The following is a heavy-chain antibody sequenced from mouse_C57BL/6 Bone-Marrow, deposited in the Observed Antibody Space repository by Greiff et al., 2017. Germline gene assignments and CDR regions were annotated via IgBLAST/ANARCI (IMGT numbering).Heavy chain of an antibody. CDR1: GFNIKDYY. D-gene: IGHD1-1*01. J-gene: IGHJ2*01. CDR3: TYYGSSFVRDYLDY. Sequence: VQLQQSGAELVRPGASVKLSCTASGFNIKDYYMHWVKQRPEQGLEWIGRIDPEDGDTEYAPKFQGKATMTADTSSNTAYLPLSSLTSEDTAVYYSTYYGSSFVRDYLDYGGQGTTLTVSS. CDR2: IDPEDGDT. V-gene: IGHV14-1*01.